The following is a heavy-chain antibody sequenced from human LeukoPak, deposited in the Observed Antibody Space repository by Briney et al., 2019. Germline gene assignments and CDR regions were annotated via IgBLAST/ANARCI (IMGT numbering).Heavy chain of an antibody. V-gene: IGHV3-43D*03. Sequence: PGGSLRLSCAASGFTFDDYAMHWVRQAPGKGLEWVSLISWDGGSTYYADSVKGRFTISRDNSKNSLYLQMNSLRAEDTALYYCAKDMGLRFSYYYYYYCMDVWGQGTTVTVSS. J-gene: IGHJ6*02. CDR3: AKDMGLRFSYYYYYYCMDV. CDR2: ISWDGGST. D-gene: IGHD5-12*01. CDR1: GFTFDDYA.